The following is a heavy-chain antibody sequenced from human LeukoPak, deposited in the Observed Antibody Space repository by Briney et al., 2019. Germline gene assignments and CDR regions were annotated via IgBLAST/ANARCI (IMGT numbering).Heavy chain of an antibody. J-gene: IGHJ6*02. CDR2: INPNSGGT. CDR3: ARRITIFGVVNAWGMDV. CDR1: GYTFAGYY. D-gene: IGHD3-3*01. Sequence: GASVKVSCKASGYTFAGYYMHWVRQAPGQGLEWMGWINPNSGGTNYAQKFQGRVTMTRDTSISTAYMELRSLRSDDTAVYYCARRITIFGVVNAWGMDVWGQGTTVTVSS. V-gene: IGHV1-2*02.